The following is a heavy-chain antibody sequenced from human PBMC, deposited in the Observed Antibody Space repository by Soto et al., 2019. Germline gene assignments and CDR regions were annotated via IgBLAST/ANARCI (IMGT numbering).Heavy chain of an antibody. CDR3: ARAPPAPVCRRWYIPFCP. D-gene: IGHD6-13*01. CDR2: INHSGST. CDR1: GGSFSGYY. J-gene: IGHJ5*02. Sequence: SETLSLTCAVYGGSFSGYYWSWIRQPPGKGLEWIGEINHSGSTNYNPSLKSRVTISVDTSKNRFSLKVTSVTAADTAVYYCARAPPAPVCRRWYIPFCPWGQGTLVTVSS. V-gene: IGHV4-34*01.